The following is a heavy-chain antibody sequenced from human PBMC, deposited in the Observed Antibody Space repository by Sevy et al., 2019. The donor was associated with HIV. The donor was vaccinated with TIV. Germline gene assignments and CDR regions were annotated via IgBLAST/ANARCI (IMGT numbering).Heavy chain of an antibody. V-gene: IGHV3-15*01. J-gene: IGHJ4*02. CDR2: IKSKPDGGTT. Sequence: GGSLRLSCAASGFTFSNAWMNWVRQAPGKGLEWVGRIKSKPDGGTTDYAAPVKGRFTICRDDSRGTVYLQMNSLKTDDTAVFYCATGGYYFDYWGQGTPVTVSS. CDR1: GFTFSNAW. D-gene: IGHD6-13*01. CDR3: ATGGYYFDY.